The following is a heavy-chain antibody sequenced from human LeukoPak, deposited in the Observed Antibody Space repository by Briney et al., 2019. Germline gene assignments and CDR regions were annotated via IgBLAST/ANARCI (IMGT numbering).Heavy chain of an antibody. CDR2: ISAYNGNT. V-gene: IGHV1-18*01. D-gene: IGHD2-2*02. Sequence: ASVKVSCKASGYTFTSYGISWVRQAPGQGREWMGWISAYNGNTNYAQKLQGRVTMTTDTSTSTAYMELRSLRSDDTAVYYCAREDGYCSSTSCYSGWFDPWGQGTLVTVSS. CDR3: AREDGYCSSTSCYSGWFDP. CDR1: GYTFTSYG. J-gene: IGHJ5*02.